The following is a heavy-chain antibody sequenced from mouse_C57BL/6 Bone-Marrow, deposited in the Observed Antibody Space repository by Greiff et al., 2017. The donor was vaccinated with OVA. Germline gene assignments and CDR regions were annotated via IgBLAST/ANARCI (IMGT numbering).Heavy chain of an antibody. CDR1: GYTFTSYW. CDR3: ARPIYYYGSSYWYYFDY. D-gene: IGHD1-1*01. Sequence: VQLQQPGAELVMPGASVKLSCKASGYTFTSYWMHWVKQRPGQGLEWIGEIDPSDSYTNYNQKFKGKSTLTVDKSSSTAYMQLSRLTSEDSAVYYCARPIYYYGSSYWYYFDYWGQGTTLTVSS. V-gene: IGHV1-69*01. J-gene: IGHJ2*01. CDR2: IDPSDSYT.